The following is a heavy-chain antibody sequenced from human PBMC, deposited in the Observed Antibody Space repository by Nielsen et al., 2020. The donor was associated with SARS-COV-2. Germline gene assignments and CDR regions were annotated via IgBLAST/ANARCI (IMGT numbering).Heavy chain of an antibody. Sequence: SETLSLTCTVSGGSLSRYYWTWIRQSPGNGLEWIGYVHHTGDTNYSPSLRSRVTISLDASKNQFSLRLTSVTPADTAVYYCARAAGWGWLQAIPPEFDYWGQGTLVTVSS. D-gene: IGHD5-24*01. CDR3: ARAAGWGWLQAIPPEFDY. J-gene: IGHJ4*02. CDR1: GGSLSRYY. CDR2: VHHTGDT. V-gene: IGHV4-59*01.